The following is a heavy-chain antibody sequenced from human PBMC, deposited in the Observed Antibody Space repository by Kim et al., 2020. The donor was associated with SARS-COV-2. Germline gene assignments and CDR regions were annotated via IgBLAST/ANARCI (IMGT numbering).Heavy chain of an antibody. CDR2: ISYDGSNK. Sequence: GGSLRLSCAASGFTFSSYGMHWVRQAPGKGLEWVAVISYDGSNKYYADSVKGRFTISRDNSKNTLYLQMNSLRAEDTAVYYCAKDTKEVLLWFGELIDY. D-gene: IGHD3-10*01. J-gene: IGHJ4*01. CDR3: AKDTKEVLLWFGELIDY. CDR1: GFTFSSYG. V-gene: IGHV3-30*18.